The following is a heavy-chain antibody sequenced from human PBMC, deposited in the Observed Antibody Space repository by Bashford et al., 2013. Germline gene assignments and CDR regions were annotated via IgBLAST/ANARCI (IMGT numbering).Heavy chain of an antibody. CDR2: IYSGGST. D-gene: IGHD3-3*01. CDR3: AREYQFLEYYFDS. V-gene: IGHV3-53*05. J-gene: IGHJ4*02. Sequence: VRQAPGKGLEWVSVIYSGGSTYYADSVKGRFTVSRDDSNNTVYLQMSSLRPDDTAIYYCAREYQFLEYYFDSWGQGTLVTVSS.